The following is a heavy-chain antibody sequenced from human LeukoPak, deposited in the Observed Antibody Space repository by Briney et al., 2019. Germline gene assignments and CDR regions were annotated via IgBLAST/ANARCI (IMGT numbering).Heavy chain of an antibody. CDR3: ARDRAGSAWYTTFDY. Sequence: SVKVSCKASGYTFTSFGISWVRQAPGQGLEWMGWISTYNGNTNYAQKLQGRVTMTTDTSTSRVYMDLRSLRSDDTAVYYCARDRAGSAWYTTFDYWGQGTLVTVSS. CDR2: ISTYNGNT. CDR1: GYTFTSFG. D-gene: IGHD6-19*01. V-gene: IGHV1-18*01. J-gene: IGHJ4*02.